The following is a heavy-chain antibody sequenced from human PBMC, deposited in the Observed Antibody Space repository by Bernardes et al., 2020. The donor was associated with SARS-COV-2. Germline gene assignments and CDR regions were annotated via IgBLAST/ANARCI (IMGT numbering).Heavy chain of an antibody. CDR3: TTPDGDCSSTSCYTDYYYGMGV. J-gene: IGHJ6*02. D-gene: IGHD2-2*02. CDR2: LKSKPDGATT. CDR1: GFTFSNAW. V-gene: IGHV3-15*01. Sequence: SLRLSCAASGFTFSNAWMNWVRQAPGKGLEWVGRLKSKPDGATTDYAAPVKGRFTISRDDSKNTLYLQMNSLKTEDTAVYYCTTPDGDCSSTSCYTDYYYGMGVWGQGTTVTVSS.